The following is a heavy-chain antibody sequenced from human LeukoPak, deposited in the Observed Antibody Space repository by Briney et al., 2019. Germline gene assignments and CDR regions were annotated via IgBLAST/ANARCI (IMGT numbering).Heavy chain of an antibody. CDR3: ARAREYQLPHY. CDR2: INHSGST. J-gene: IGHJ4*02. Sequence: PSETLSLTCAVYGGSFSGYYWSWIRQPPGKGLEWIGEINHSGSTNYNPSLKSRVTISVDTSKNQFSLKLSSVTAADTAVYYCARAREYQLPHYWGQGTLVTVSS. CDR1: GGSFSGYY. V-gene: IGHV4-34*01. D-gene: IGHD2-2*01.